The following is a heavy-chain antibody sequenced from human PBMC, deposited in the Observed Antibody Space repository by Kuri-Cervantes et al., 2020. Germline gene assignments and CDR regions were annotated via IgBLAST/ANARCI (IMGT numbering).Heavy chain of an antibody. V-gene: IGHV4-61*01. D-gene: IGHD3-10*01. Sequence: LSLPCAVSGYSISSGYYWSWIRQPPGKRLEWIGYISYSGNTNYNPSLKSRVTNSVDTSKNQFSLKLSSVTAADTAVYYCARYKPVRGVLYGMDVWGQGTTVTVSS. CDR3: ARYKPVRGVLYGMDV. CDR2: ISYSGNT. CDR1: GYSISSGYY. J-gene: IGHJ6*02.